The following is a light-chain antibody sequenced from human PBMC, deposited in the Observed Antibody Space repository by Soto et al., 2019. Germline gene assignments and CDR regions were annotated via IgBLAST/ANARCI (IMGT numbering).Light chain of an antibody. V-gene: IGKV3-20*01. CDR1: QSVSSSY. CDR2: GAS. CDR3: QHYRTS. Sequence: EIVLTQSPGTLSLSPGERATLSCRASQSVSSSYLAWYQQKPGQAPRQLIYGASSRATGIPDRFSGSGSGTDFTLTITRLEPEDFAVYYCQHYRTSFVGGTRVEIK. J-gene: IGKJ4*01.